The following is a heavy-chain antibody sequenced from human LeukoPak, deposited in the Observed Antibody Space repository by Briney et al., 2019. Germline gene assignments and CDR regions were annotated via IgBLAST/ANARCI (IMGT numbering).Heavy chain of an antibody. V-gene: IGHV4-4*07. Sequence: SETLSLTCTVSGGSINSYYWSWIRQPAGKGLEWIGRIYSSGSTNYNPSLKSRVSMSVDTPKNQFSLKLTSVTAADTALYYCARGGKATVVTMWGQGILVTVSS. CDR2: IYSSGST. CDR1: GGSINSYY. J-gene: IGHJ4*02. CDR3: ARGGKATVVTM. D-gene: IGHD4-23*01.